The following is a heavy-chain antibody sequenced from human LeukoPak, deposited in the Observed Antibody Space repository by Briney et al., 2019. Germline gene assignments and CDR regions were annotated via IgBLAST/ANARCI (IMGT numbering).Heavy chain of an antibody. CDR3: ASGPSITMVRGGKWYYYMDV. CDR2: INPSCGST. V-gene: IGHV1-46*01. J-gene: IGHJ6*03. Sequence: ASVKVSCKASGYTLTSYYMHWVRQARGQGLEGVGIINPSCGSTNYAQKFQRRVTMTRDTSTNTVYMELSSLRSEDTAVYHCASGPSITMVRGGKWYYYMDVWGKGTTVTISS. CDR1: GYTLTSYY. D-gene: IGHD3-10*01.